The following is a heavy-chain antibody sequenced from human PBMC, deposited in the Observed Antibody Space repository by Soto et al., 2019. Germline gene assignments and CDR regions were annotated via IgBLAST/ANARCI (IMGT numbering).Heavy chain of an antibody. D-gene: IGHD3-9*01. CDR3: ARTPLTGYYNTYYYYYGMDV. V-gene: IGHV3-23*01. Sequence: GGSLRLSCTASGFTFSNYAMSWVRQAPGKGLEWVSTFSSGGGGTYYADPVKGRFTISRDNSKNTLSLQMNSLRAEDTAVYYCARTPLTGYYNTYYYYYGMDVWGQGTTVTVSS. CDR1: GFTFSNYA. J-gene: IGHJ6*02. CDR2: FSSGGGGT.